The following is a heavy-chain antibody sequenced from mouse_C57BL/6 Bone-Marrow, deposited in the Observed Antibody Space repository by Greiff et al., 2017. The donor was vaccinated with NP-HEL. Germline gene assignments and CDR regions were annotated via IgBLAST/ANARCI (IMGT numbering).Heavy chain of an antibody. V-gene: IGHV1-81*01. CDR3: ARSGSYYGTPFAY. J-gene: IGHJ3*01. CDR1: GYTFTSYG. CDR2: IYPRSGNT. D-gene: IGHD1-1*02. Sequence: VQLVESGAELARPGASVKLSCKASGYTFTSYGISWVKQRTGQGLEWIGEIYPRSGNTYYNEKFKGKATLTADKSSSTAYMELRSLTSEDSAVFFCARSGSYYGTPFAYWGQGTLVTVSA.